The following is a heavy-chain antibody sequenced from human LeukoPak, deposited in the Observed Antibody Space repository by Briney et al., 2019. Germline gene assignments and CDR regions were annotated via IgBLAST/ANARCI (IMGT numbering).Heavy chain of an antibody. CDR3: ARDNLGGSGSYYTYYYYGMDV. CDR1: GFTFSTYR. CDR2: VKSDGSSA. V-gene: IGHV3-74*01. D-gene: IGHD3-10*01. Sequence: GGSLRLSCVASGFTFSTYRMHWVRQVPGKGLVWVSHVKSDGSSATYADSVKGRFTISRDNSKNTLYLQMNSLRAEDTAVYYCARDNLGGSGSYYTYYYYGMDVWGQGTTVTVSS. J-gene: IGHJ6*02.